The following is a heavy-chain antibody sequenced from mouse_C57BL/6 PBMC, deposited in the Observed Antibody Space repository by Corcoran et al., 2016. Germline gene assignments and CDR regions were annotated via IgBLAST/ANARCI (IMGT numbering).Heavy chain of an antibody. CDR1: GYTFTDYY. V-gene: IGHV1-76*01. D-gene: IGHD3-1*01. CDR3: ARRGLLSYWYFDV. J-gene: IGHJ1*03. Sequence: QVQLKQSGAELVRPGASVKLSCKASGYTFTDYYITWVKQRPGQGLEWIARIFPGSGNTYYNEKFKGKATLTAEKSPSTAYMQLSSLTSEDSAVYFCARRGLLSYWYFDVWGTGTTVTVSS. CDR2: IFPGSGNT.